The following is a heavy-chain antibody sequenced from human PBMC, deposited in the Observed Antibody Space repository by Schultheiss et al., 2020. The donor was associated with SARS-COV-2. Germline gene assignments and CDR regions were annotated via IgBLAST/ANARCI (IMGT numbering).Heavy chain of an antibody. CDR1: GGSISSSNW. D-gene: IGHD1-7*01. Sequence: SETLSLTCTVSGGSISSSNWWSWVRQPPGKGLEWIGEINHSGSTNYNPSLKSRVTISVDTSKNQFSLKLSSVTAADTAVYYCARLTRTTRLYYMDVWGKGTTVTVSS. J-gene: IGHJ6*03. CDR2: INHSGST. CDR3: ARLTRTTRLYYMDV. V-gene: IGHV4-4*02.